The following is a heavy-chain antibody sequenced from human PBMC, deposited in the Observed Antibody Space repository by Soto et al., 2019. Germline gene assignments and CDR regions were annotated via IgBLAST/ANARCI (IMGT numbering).Heavy chain of an antibody. CDR3: ARGGRRSPGMDV. J-gene: IGHJ6*02. CDR1: GGSISSGGYY. CDR2: IYYSGST. Sequence: QVQLQESGPGLVKPSQTLSLTCTVSGGSISSGGYYCIWIRQHPGKGLEWIGYIYYSGSTYYNPSLKSRVTISVDTSKNQFSLKLSSVTAADTAVYYCARGGRRSPGMDVWGQGTTVTVSS. V-gene: IGHV4-31*03.